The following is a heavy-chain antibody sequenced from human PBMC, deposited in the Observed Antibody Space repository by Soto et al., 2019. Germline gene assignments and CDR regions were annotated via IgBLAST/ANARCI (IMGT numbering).Heavy chain of an antibody. CDR3: ARVSSSWGLVSYFDY. Sequence: SETLSLTCAVSGDSISSSKWWSWVRQPPGKGLEWIGGIYHSGSTNYNPSLKSRVIISVDKSKNQFSLKLSSVTDADTAVYYCARVSSSWGLVSYFDYCGQGTLVTVSS. V-gene: IGHV4-4*02. CDR2: IYHSGST. CDR1: GDSISSSKW. J-gene: IGHJ4*02. D-gene: IGHD6-13*01.